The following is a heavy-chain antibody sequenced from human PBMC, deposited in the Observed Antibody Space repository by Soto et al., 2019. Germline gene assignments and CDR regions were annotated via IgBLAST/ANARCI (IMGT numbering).Heavy chain of an antibody. CDR1: GGSFSGYY. D-gene: IGHD6-6*01. CDR2: INHSGST. CDR3: ASSIAARLDYYYYGMDV. V-gene: IGHV4-34*01. J-gene: IGHJ6*02. Sequence: QVQLQQWGAGLLKPSETLSLTCAVYGGSFSGYYWSWIRQPPGKGLEWIGEINHSGSTNYNPSLKSRVTISVDTSKHQFSLKLSSVTAADTAVYYCASSIAARLDYYYYGMDVWGQGTTVTVSS.